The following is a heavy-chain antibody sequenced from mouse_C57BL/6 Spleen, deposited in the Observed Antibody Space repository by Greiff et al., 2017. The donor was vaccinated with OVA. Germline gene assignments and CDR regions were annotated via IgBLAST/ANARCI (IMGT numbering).Heavy chain of an antibody. CDR3: ARWGVTGSGSY. CDR1: GYTFTDYY. D-gene: IGHD2-3*01. Sequence: VQLQQSGPVLVKPGASVKMSCKASGYTFTDYYMNWVKQSHGKSLEWIGVINPYNGGTSYNQKFKGKATLTVDKSSSTAYMELNSLTSDDSAFYYCARWGVTGSGSYWGQGTTLTVSS. V-gene: IGHV1-19*01. CDR2: INPYNGGT. J-gene: IGHJ2*01.